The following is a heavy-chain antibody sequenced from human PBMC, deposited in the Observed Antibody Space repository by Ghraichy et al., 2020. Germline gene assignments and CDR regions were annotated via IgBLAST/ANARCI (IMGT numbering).Heavy chain of an antibody. Sequence: SETLSLTCTVSGGSISSGGYYWSWICQHPGKGLEWIGYIYYSGSTYYNPSLKSRVTISVDTSKNQFSLKLSSVTAADTAVYYCAGKSRITIAYWGQGTLVTVSS. CDR2: IYYSGST. D-gene: IGHD3-3*01. CDR1: GGSISSGGYY. CDR3: AGKSRITIAY. J-gene: IGHJ4*02. V-gene: IGHV4-31*03.